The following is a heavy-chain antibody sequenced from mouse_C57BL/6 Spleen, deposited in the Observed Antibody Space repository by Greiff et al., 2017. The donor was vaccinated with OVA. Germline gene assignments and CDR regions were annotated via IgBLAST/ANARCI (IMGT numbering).Heavy chain of an antibody. CDR1: GYTFTDYS. Sequence: QVQLQQSDAELVKPGASVKISCKASGYTFTDYSIHWMKQRPEQGLEWIGYIYPRDGSTKYNEKFKGKATLTADKSSSTAYMQLNSLTSEDSAVYFCARNVYYGSEDYYAMDYWGQGTSVTVSS. CDR3: ARNVYYGSEDYYAMDY. CDR2: IYPRDGST. D-gene: IGHD1-1*01. J-gene: IGHJ4*01. V-gene: IGHV1-78*01.